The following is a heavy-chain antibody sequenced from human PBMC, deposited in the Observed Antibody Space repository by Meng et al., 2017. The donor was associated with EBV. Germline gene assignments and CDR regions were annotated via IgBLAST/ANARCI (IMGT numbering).Heavy chain of an antibody. CDR1: GYTFTSYA. CDR3: ARRGGVADWFDP. CDR2: INAGNGNT. J-gene: IGHJ5*02. D-gene: IGHD2-15*01. Sequence: QVQLGQSGAEVKKPGASVKVSCTASGYTFTSYAMHWVRQAPGQRLEWMGWINAGNGNTKYSQKFQGRVTITRDTSASTAYMELSSLRSEDTAVYYCARRGGVADWFDPWGQGTLVTVSS. V-gene: IGHV1-3*01.